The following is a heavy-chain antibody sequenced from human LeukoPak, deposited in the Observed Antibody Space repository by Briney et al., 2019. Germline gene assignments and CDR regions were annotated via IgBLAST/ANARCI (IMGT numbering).Heavy chain of an antibody. V-gene: IGHV7-4-1*02. CDR1: GGTFSSYA. CDR3: ATEDSSGYYNF. D-gene: IGHD3-22*01. Sequence: ASVKVSCKASGGTFSSYAISWVRQAPGQGLEWMGWINTNTGNPTYAQGFTGRFVFSLDTSVSTAYLQITSLKAEDTAVYYCATEDSSGYYNFWGQGTLVTVSS. CDR2: INTNTGNP. J-gene: IGHJ4*02.